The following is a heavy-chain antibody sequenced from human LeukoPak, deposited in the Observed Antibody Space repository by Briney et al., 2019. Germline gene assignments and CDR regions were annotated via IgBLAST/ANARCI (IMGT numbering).Heavy chain of an antibody. CDR1: GGSISSSSYY. CDR2: IYYSGST. J-gene: IGHJ5*02. CDR3: ARHTNDYGDYWFDP. Sequence: PSETLSLTCTVSGGSISSSSYYCGWIRQPPGKGLEWIGSIYYSGSTYYNPSLKSRVTISVDTSKNQFSLKLSSVTAADTAVYYCARHTNDYGDYWFDPWGQGTLVTVSS. V-gene: IGHV4-39*01. D-gene: IGHD4-17*01.